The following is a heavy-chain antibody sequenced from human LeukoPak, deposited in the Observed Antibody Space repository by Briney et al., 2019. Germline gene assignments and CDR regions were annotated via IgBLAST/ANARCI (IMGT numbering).Heavy chain of an antibody. Sequence: QAGGSLRLSCAASGFTFSSYAMSWVRQAPGKGLEWVSAISGSGGSTYYADSVKGRFTISRDNSKNTLYLQMNSLRAEDTAVYYCAKGSVPYGSGSHVDYWGQGTLVTVSS. D-gene: IGHD3-10*01. CDR3: AKGSVPYGSGSHVDY. CDR2: ISGSGGST. J-gene: IGHJ4*02. V-gene: IGHV3-23*01. CDR1: GFTFSSYA.